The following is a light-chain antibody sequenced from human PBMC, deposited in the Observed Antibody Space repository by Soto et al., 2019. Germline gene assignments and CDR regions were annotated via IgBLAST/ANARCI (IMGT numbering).Light chain of an antibody. V-gene: IGKV1-39*01. CDR2: AAS. Sequence: DIRMTQSPSSLSASVGDRVTITCRASASISNYLDWYQQTPGKAPNLLIYAASSLQSGVPSRFSGSGSGTDFTLIISNLQPEDFATYYCQQSYITPWTFGQGTKVEIK. J-gene: IGKJ1*01. CDR1: ASISNY. CDR3: QQSYITPWT.